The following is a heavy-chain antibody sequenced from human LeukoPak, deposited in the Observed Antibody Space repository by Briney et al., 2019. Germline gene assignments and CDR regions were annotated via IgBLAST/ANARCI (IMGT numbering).Heavy chain of an antibody. CDR1: GFNFSDSR. V-gene: IGHV3-7*04. CDR3: VRGDWYFES. Sequence: GGSLRLSCATSGFNFSDSRMTWVRQAPGKGLQWVANINRDGTEKHFLDSVEGRFTISRDNAKKSLYLLTNSLRPQDTAVYFCVRGDWYFESWGQGTLVTVSS. CDR2: INRDGTEK. D-gene: IGHD2-21*01. J-gene: IGHJ4*02.